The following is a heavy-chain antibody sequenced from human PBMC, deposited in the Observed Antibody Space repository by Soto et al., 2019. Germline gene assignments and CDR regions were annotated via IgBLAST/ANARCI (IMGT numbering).Heavy chain of an antibody. J-gene: IGHJ4*02. CDR3: ARDLGMGYDY. CDR2: IYYSGST. Sequence: SETLSLTCTVSCGSISSGGYYWSWIRQHPGKGLEWIGYIYYSGSTYYNPSLKSRVTISVDTSKNQFSLKLSSVTAADTAVYYCARDLGMGYDYWGQGTLVTVSS. V-gene: IGHV4-31*02. CDR1: CGSISSGGYY. D-gene: IGHD1-26*01.